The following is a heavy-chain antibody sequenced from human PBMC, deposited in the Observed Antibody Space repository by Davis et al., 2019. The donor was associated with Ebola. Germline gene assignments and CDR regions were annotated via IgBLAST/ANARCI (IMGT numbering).Heavy chain of an antibody. CDR3: ARVRYQVLSYHRGLYGMDV. D-gene: IGHD2-2*01. CDR2: IHYSGST. J-gene: IGHJ6*02. CDR1: GGSISSYY. Sequence: SETLSLTCTVSGGSISSYYWSWIRQPPGKGLEWIGYIHYSGSTNYNPSLKSRVTMSVDTSKNQFSLKLTSVTAADTAVYYCARVRYQVLSYHRGLYGMDVWGQGTTVTVSS. V-gene: IGHV4-59*12.